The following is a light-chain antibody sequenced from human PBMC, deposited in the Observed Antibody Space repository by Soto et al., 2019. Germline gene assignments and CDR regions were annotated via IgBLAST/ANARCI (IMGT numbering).Light chain of an antibody. J-gene: IGKJ4*01. CDR2: GAS. V-gene: IGKV3-20*01. Sequence: EIVLTQSPGTLSLSPGERAALSCRASQSVSSGYLAWYQQKPGQAPRLLIYGASSRATGIPDRFRGSGSGTDFTLTINRLETEDFAVYFCQQYGSSPLTFRGGTKVEFK. CDR3: QQYGSSPLT. CDR1: QSVSSGY.